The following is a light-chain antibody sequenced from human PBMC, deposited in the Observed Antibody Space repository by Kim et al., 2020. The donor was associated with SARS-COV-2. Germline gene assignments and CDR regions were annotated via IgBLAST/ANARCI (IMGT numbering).Light chain of an antibody. CDR1: QRIRSY. Sequence: DIQMTQSPSSLSASVGDRVTITCRASQRIRSYVNWYQRKPGKAPNLLIYAASSLQSGVPSRFRGSGSGTDFTLTITSLQPEDCATYYCQQSYSTPYTFGQGTNLEI. J-gene: IGKJ2*01. CDR2: AAS. CDR3: QQSYSTPYT. V-gene: IGKV1-39*01.